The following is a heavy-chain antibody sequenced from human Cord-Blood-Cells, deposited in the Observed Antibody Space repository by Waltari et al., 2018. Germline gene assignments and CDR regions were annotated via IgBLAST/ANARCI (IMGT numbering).Heavy chain of an antibody. CDR1: GFTVSSNY. CDR3: ARGLTDFWSGYQYYFDY. V-gene: IGHV3-53*04. CDR2: IYSGGST. Sequence: EVQLVESGGGLVQPGGSLRLSCAASGFTVSSNYMSWVRQAPGKGLEWVSVIYSGGSTYYADSVKGRFTISRHNSKNTLYLQMNSLRAEDTAVYYCARGLTDFWSGYQYYFDYWGQGTLVTVSS. J-gene: IGHJ4*02. D-gene: IGHD3-3*01.